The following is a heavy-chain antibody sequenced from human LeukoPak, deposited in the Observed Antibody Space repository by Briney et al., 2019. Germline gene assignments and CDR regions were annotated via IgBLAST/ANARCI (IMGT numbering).Heavy chain of an antibody. Sequence: GGSLRLSCAASGFTFSSYCMSWVRQAPGKGLEWVANIKQDGSEKYYVDSVKGRFTISRDNAKNSLYLQMNSLRAEDTAVYYCARDLSSNGYLQYYFDYWGQGTLVTVSS. V-gene: IGHV3-7*01. D-gene: IGHD4-11*01. CDR2: IKQDGSEK. J-gene: IGHJ4*02. CDR1: GFTFSSYC. CDR3: ARDLSSNGYLQYYFDY.